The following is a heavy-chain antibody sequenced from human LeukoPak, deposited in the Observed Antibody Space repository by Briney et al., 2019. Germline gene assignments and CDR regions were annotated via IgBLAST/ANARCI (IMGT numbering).Heavy chain of an antibody. V-gene: IGHV4-34*01. Sequence: SETLSLTCAVYGGSFSGYYWSWIRQPPGKGLEWIGEINHSGRTNYNPSLKSRVTISVDTSKNQFSLKLSSVTAADTAVYYCATNTRSGSYYWFDPWGQGTLVTVSS. CDR3: ATNTRSGSYYWFDP. CDR1: GGSFSGYY. J-gene: IGHJ5*02. CDR2: INHSGRT. D-gene: IGHD3-10*01.